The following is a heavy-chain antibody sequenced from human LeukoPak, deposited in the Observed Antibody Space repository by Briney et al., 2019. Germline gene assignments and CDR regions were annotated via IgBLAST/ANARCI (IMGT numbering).Heavy chain of an antibody. Sequence: PGGSLRLSCAASGFTFTNSWMHWVRQAPGKGLVWVSRINSDGKTTTYADSAKGRFTISRDNAKNTLYLQVNSLRAEDTAVYYCHLLEWLFYPTPAFDYWGQGTLVTVSS. CDR2: INSDGKTT. CDR3: HLLEWLFYPTPAFDY. CDR1: GFTFTNSW. J-gene: IGHJ4*02. V-gene: IGHV3-74*01. D-gene: IGHD3-3*01.